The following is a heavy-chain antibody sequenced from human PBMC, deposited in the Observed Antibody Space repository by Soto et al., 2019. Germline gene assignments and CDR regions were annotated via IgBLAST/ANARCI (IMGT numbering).Heavy chain of an antibody. D-gene: IGHD2-21*02. CDR1: GGTFSRYA. Sequence: QVQLVQSGAEVKKPGSSVKVSCKASGGTFSRYAISWVRQAPGEGLEWMGGIIPMDGTTNYAQKFQGRVTITADESTNTVYMKLNRLTSEDTAVYYCARGGDSDDYWGQGTLVTVSS. CDR2: IIPMDGTT. CDR3: ARGGDSDDY. V-gene: IGHV1-69*12. J-gene: IGHJ4*02.